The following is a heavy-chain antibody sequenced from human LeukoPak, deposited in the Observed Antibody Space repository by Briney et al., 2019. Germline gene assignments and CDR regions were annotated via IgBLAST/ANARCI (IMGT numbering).Heavy chain of an antibody. D-gene: IGHD6-13*01. CDR3: ARDRDLVAAAGVYYFDY. CDR1: GYTFTGYY. J-gene: IGHJ4*02. V-gene: IGHV1-2*02. CDR2: INPNSGGT. Sequence: ASVKVSCKASGYTFTGYYMHWVRQAPGQGLEWMGWINPNSGGTNYAQKFQGRVTMTRDTSISTAYMELSRLRSDDTAVYYCARDRDLVAAAGVYYFDYWGQGTLVTVSS.